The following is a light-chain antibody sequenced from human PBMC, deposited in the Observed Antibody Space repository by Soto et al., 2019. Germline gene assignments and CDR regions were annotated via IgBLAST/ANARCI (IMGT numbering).Light chain of an antibody. CDR2: DAS. CDR3: QQRDNWPFT. CDR1: QSVGSY. Sequence: EIVLTQSPATLSLSPGERATLSCRASQSVGSYLAWFQQRPGQAPSLVIHDASKRATGIPARFSGSGSGTDFELTISGLEPEDFAVYYCQQRDNWPFTFGRGTTVDIK. V-gene: IGKV3-11*01. J-gene: IGKJ3*01.